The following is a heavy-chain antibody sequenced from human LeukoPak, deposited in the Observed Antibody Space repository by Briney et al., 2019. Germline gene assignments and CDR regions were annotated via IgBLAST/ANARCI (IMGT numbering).Heavy chain of an antibody. Sequence: ASVKVSCKASGYTFTGYYMHWVRQAPGQGLEWMGRINPNSGGTNYAQKFQGRVTITTDESTSTAYMEVSSLRSEDTAVYYCARGGEWELPFDYWGQGTLVTVSS. D-gene: IGHD1-26*01. CDR3: ARGGEWELPFDY. V-gene: IGHV1-2*06. CDR2: INPNSGGT. CDR1: GYTFTGYY. J-gene: IGHJ4*02.